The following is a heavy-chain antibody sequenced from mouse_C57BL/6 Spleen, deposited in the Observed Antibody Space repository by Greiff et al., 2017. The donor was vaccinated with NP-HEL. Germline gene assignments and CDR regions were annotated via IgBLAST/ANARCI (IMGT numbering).Heavy chain of an antibody. CDR2: INPSSSYT. V-gene: IGHV1-7*01. J-gene: IGHJ1*03. Sequence: QVQLQQSGAELAKPGASVKLSCKASGYTFTSYWMHWVKQRPGQGLEWIGYINPSSSYTKYNQKFKDKATLTAGKASSKAYMQLSSLTYEDSAVYDCARRREGWRYFDVWGKGTTVTVSS. CDR3: ARRREGWRYFDV. D-gene: IGHD3-3*01. CDR1: GYTFTSYW.